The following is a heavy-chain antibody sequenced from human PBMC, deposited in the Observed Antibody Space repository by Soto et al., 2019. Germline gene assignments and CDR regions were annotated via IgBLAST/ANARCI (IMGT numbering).Heavy chain of an antibody. V-gene: IGHV3-30*18. Sequence: PWCSLGLFRAACGVSVTSSVIDRSRQTQVKGLDWVAAISYDEIDKKYARSVKGRFTVSRDNVKNTLSLQMNSLRPEGTAVYYCGKDSGYQLPEKCFYCGLDVSDQALTV. CDR1: GVSVTSSV. CDR3: GKDSGYQLPEKCFYCGLDV. D-gene: IGHD2-2*01. CDR2: ISYDEIDK. J-gene: IGHJ6*02.